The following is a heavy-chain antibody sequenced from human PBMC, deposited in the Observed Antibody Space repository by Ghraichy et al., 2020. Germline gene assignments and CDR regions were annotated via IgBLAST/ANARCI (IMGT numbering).Heavy chain of an antibody. CDR1: GYKFKNYN. CDR2: INAGNGNT. D-gene: IGHD6-19*01. J-gene: IGHJ4*02. CDR3: ARDLPPPGWYTMGPGDY. V-gene: IGHV1-3*01. Sequence: ASVKVSCKASGYKFKNYNMHWVRQAPGQRFEWMGWINAGNGNTKYSQKFQGRVTFTRDTSASTAYMELSSLRPEDTAVYYCARDLPPPGWYTMGPGDYWGQGVLVTVSS.